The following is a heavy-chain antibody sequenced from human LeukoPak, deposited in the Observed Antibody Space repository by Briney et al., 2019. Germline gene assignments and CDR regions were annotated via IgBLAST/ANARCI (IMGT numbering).Heavy chain of an antibody. CDR3: ARASHDYGDYSHFDY. CDR2: IFYSGST. Sequence: SETLSLTCTVAGGSISTSNYYWGWIRQPPGKGLEWIVNIFYSGSTYYSPSLRSRVTISVDKSKNQFSLKLSSVTAADTAVYYCARASHDYGDYSHFDYWGQGTLVTVSS. V-gene: IGHV4-39*07. J-gene: IGHJ4*02. CDR1: GGSISTSNYY. D-gene: IGHD4-17*01.